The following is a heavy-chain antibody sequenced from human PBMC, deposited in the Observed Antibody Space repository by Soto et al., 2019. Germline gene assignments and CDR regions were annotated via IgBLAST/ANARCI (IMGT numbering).Heavy chain of an antibody. CDR1: GGSFTSYA. Sequence: SVKGSCTTAGGSFTSYAMTWVRRAPGQGLEWMGGIIPIFGTVNYAQKFQGRVTIIADKSTSTAYMELNSLRSEDTAVYYCARGITIFGVVQGMDVWGQGTTVTVSS. V-gene: IGHV1-69*06. J-gene: IGHJ6*02. CDR2: IIPIFGTV. D-gene: IGHD3-3*01. CDR3: ARGITIFGVVQGMDV.